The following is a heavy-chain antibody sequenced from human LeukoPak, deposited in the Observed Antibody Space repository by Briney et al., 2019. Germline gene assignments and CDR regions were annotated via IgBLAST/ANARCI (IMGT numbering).Heavy chain of an antibody. Sequence: SETLSLTCTLSGGSISRYYWSCIRQPAGEGLEWIGRIYTSGSTNYNPSLKSRVTMSLDTSKNQFSLKLSSVTVADTAVYYCARDRGYSGYDYLAVGYYFDYWGQGTLVTVSS. CDR2: IYTSGST. CDR3: ARDRGYSGYDYLAVGYYFDY. CDR1: GGSISRYY. J-gene: IGHJ4*02. D-gene: IGHD5-12*01. V-gene: IGHV4-4*07.